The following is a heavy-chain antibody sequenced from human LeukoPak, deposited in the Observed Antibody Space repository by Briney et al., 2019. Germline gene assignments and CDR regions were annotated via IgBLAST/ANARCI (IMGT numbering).Heavy chain of an antibody. CDR1: GGSISSGGYS. J-gene: IGHJ5*02. D-gene: IGHD3-22*01. V-gene: IGHV4-31*03. CDR2: IYYSGST. CDR3: ARVRRDSSGESGLDP. Sequence: SETLSLTCTVSGGSISSGGYSWRWIRQHPGKGLEWIGYIYYSGSTYYNPSLKSRVTISVDTSKNQFSLKLSSVTAADTAVYYCARVRRDSSGESGLDPWGQGTLVTVSS.